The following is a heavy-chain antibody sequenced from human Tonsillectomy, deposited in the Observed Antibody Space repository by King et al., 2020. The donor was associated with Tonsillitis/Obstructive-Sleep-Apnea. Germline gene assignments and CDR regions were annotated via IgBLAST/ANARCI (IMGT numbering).Heavy chain of an antibody. CDR3: ARRTSGTFAYTEYFQH. V-gene: IGHV5-51*01. Sequence: VQLVESGAEVKKPGESLKISCKGSVYSFTTYWIGWVRQMPGKGLEWMGIIYPGDSHTRYSPSFQGQVTISADKSITTAYLQWSSLKASDTAMYYCARRTSGTFAYTEYFQHWGQGTLVTVSS. CDR2: IYPGDSHT. CDR1: VYSFTTYW. D-gene: IGHD1-26*01. J-gene: IGHJ1*01.